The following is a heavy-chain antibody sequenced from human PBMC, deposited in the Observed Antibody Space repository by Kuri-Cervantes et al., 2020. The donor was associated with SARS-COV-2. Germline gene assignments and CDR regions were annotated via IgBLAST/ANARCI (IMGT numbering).Heavy chain of an antibody. V-gene: IGHV3-21*01. CDR2: INTDGSHK. D-gene: IGHD1-7*01. Sequence: GGSLRLSCAASGFTFSSYSMLWVRQAPGKGLEWVSSINTDGSHKNYADSVKGRFTISRDSAKSSLYLQMNSLRAEDTAVYYCARMHNWNYGYLDDYWGQGTLVTVSS. CDR3: ARMHNWNYGYLDDY. CDR1: GFTFSSYS. J-gene: IGHJ4*02.